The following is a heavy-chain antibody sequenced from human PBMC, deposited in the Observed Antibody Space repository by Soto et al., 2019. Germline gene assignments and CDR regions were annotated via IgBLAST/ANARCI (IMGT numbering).Heavy chain of an antibody. CDR3: ARDYRGHELAHNWFDP. CDR2: IYYSGIT. CDR1: GGSVSSGSYY. J-gene: IGHJ5*02. D-gene: IGHD3-10*01. V-gene: IGHV4-61*01. Sequence: KPSETLSLTCTVSGGSVSSGSYYWSWIRQPPGKGLEWIGYIYYSGITNYNPSLKSRVTISVDTSKNQFSLKLSSVTAADTAVYYCARDYRGHELAHNWFDPWGQGTLVTVSS.